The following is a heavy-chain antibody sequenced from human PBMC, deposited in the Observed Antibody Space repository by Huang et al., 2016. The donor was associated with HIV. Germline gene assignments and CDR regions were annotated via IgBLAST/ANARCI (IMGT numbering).Heavy chain of an antibody. J-gene: IGHJ2*01. CDR1: GGSVSGHY. Sequence: QVQLQQWGAGLLKPSETLSLPCAVYGGSVSGHYWSWIRQPPGKGLEWIAEINDNGYTNDNPSLKSRVTISVHTSRNQFSLKLNSVTAADAAVYYCARASWYEPRSWYFGLWGRGTLVTVSS. CDR2: INDNGYT. V-gene: IGHV4-34*01. CDR3: ARASWYEPRSWYFGL. D-gene: IGHD6-13*01.